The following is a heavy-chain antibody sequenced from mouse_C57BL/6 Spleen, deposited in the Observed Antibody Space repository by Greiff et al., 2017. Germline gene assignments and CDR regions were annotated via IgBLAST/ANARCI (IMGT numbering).Heavy chain of an antibody. CDR1: GFTFSSYA. V-gene: IGHV5-4*01. CDR3: AREEDDYDYFAY. CDR2: LSDGGSYT. D-gene: IGHD2-4*01. J-gene: IGHJ3*01. Sequence: EVMLVESGGGLVKPGGSLKLSCAASGFTFSSYAMSWVRQTPEKRLAWVATLSDGGSYTYYPDNVKGRFTISRDNAKNNLYLQMSHLKSEDTAMYYCAREEDDYDYFAYWGQGTLVTVSA.